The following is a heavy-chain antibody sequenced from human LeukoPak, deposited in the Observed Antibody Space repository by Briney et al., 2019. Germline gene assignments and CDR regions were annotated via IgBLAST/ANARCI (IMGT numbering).Heavy chain of an antibody. Sequence: ASVKVSCKASGYTFTSYYMHWVRQAPGQGLEWMGIINPSGGSTRYAQKFQGRVTMTRDTSTSTVFMELSSLRSEDTAVYYCARNPVTTKYFDYWGQGTLVTVSS. V-gene: IGHV1-46*01. CDR2: INPSGGST. CDR3: ARNPVTTKYFDY. CDR1: GYTFTSYY. J-gene: IGHJ4*02. D-gene: IGHD4-17*01.